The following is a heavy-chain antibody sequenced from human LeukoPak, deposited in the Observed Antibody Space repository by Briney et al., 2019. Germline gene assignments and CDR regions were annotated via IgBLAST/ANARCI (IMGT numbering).Heavy chain of an antibody. CDR2: IKQDGSEK. D-gene: IGHD6-13*01. CDR3: ARLLSSCYWEAHWFDP. Sequence: PGGSLRLSCAASGFTFSSYWMSWVRQAPGKGLEWVANIKQDGSEKYYVDSVKGRFTISRDNAKNSLYLQMNSLRAEDTAVYYCARLLSSCYWEAHWFDPWGQGTLVTVSS. V-gene: IGHV3-7*01. CDR1: GFTFSSYW. J-gene: IGHJ5*02.